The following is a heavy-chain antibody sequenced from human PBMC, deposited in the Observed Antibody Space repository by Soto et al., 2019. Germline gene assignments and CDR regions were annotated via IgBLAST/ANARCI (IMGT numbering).Heavy chain of an antibody. J-gene: IGHJ6*02. V-gene: IGHV4-59*01. CDR1: GGPISSYY. CDR2: IYYIGTT. Sequence: PSETLSLTCKISGGPISSYYWSWIRQPPGKGLEWIGYIYYIGTTNYNPSLKSRVTISVDTSKNQFSLKLSSVTAADTAVYYCARDGRMDPPTRFDYGMDVWGQGTTVTVSS. CDR3: ARDGRMDPPTRFDYGMDV. D-gene: IGHD2-15*01.